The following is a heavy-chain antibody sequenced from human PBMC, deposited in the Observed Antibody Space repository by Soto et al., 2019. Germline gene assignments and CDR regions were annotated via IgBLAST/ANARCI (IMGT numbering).Heavy chain of an antibody. CDR2: INAGNGNT. Sequence: GASVKVSCKASGYTFTSYAMRWVRQAPGQRLEWMGWINAGNGNTKYSQKFQGRVTITRDTSASTAYMELSSLRSEGTAMYYCAKGTDIVVVPDAFDIWGQGTMVTVSS. J-gene: IGHJ3*02. D-gene: IGHD2-2*01. CDR3: AKGTDIVVVPDAFDI. CDR1: GYTFTSYA. V-gene: IGHV1-3*01.